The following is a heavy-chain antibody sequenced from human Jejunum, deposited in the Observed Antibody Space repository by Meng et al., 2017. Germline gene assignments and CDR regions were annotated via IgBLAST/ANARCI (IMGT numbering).Heavy chain of an antibody. CDR2: LSGSGRSA. Sequence: EVQLVESGGVVVQPGGSLRLSCVVSGFTFDDYTMYWVRQAPGKGLEWVSSLSGSGRSAYYAESVKGRFTISRDDSRNTVYLHMTSLRVEDSALYFCAKERSVIPGACGHWGRGTLVTVSS. CDR3: AKERSVIPGACGH. J-gene: IGHJ4*01. CDR1: GFTFDDYT. D-gene: IGHD3-16*02. V-gene: IGHV3-23*04.